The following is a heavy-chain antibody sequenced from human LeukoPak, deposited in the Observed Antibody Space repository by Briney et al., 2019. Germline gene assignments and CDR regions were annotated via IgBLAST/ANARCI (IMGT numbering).Heavy chain of an antibody. CDR3: ARDGTSTDDC. V-gene: IGHV1-18*01. CDR1: VYTFSNFG. D-gene: IGHD2-2*01. Sequence: ASVKVSCEASVYTFSNFGISWVRQATGQGLEWMGWISGNNDNPNYGQKFQGRFTVTTDSSTSTAYMELRNLRSDDTAVYYCARDGTSTDDCWGQGTLVTVSS. CDR2: ISGNNDNP. J-gene: IGHJ4*02.